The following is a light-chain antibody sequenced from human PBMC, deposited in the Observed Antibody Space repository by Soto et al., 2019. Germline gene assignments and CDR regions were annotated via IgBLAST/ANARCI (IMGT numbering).Light chain of an antibody. Sequence: DIQMTQTTSTLSASVGDRVTITCRANQSISSWLAWYQQKPGKAPKLLIYKASSLESGVPSRFSGSGSGTEFTLTISSLQPDDFATYYCQQYHSYPRTFGQGTKVEIK. CDR3: QQYHSYPRT. CDR1: QSISSW. V-gene: IGKV1-5*03. J-gene: IGKJ1*01. CDR2: KAS.